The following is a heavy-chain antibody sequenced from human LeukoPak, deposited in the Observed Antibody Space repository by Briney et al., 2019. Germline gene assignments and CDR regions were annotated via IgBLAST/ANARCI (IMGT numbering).Heavy chain of an antibody. CDR3: ARYMVRGVIDY. CDR2: IIPIFGTA. Sequence: SVKVSCKASGGTFSGYAISWVRQAPGQGLEWMGGIIPIFGTANYAQKFQGRVTITADESTSTAYMELSSLRSEDTAVYYCARYMVRGVIDYWGQGTLVTVSS. CDR1: GGTFSGYA. J-gene: IGHJ4*02. D-gene: IGHD3-10*01. V-gene: IGHV1-69*13.